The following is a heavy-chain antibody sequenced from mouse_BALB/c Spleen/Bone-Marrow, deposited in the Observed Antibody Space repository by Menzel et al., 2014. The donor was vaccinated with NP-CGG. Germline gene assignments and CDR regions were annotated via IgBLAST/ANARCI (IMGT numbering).Heavy chain of an antibody. J-gene: IGHJ4*01. D-gene: IGHD2-3*01. Sequence: VQLQQSGPGLVRPSQSLSITCTVSGFSLSSYGVHWVRQSPGKGLEWLGVIWRGGSTDYNAAFMSRLSITKDNSKSQVFFKMNSLQADDTAIYYCAKNSYDIYYYAMDYWGQGTSVTVSS. CDR1: GFSLSSYG. CDR3: AKNSYDIYYYAMDY. CDR2: IWRGGST. V-gene: IGHV2-5*01.